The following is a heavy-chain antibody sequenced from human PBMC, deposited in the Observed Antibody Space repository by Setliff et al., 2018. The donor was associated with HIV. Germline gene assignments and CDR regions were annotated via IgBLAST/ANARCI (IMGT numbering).Heavy chain of an antibody. D-gene: IGHD6-19*01. V-gene: IGHV4-34*01. CDR2: INHSGST. CDR1: GGSLSDHY. CDR3: ARDPSSSGWSEGLYYFDS. Sequence: PSEILSLTCAVYGGSLSDHYWSWIRQPPGKGLEWIGEINHSGSTNYNPSLRSRVSISVDTSKNQFSLRLSSVTAADTAVYYCARDPSSSGWSEGLYYFDSWGRGTLVTVSS. J-gene: IGHJ4*02.